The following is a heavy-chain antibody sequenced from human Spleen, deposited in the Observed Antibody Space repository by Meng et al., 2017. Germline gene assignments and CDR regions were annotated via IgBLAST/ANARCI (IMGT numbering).Heavy chain of an antibody. V-gene: IGHV3-15*01. J-gene: IGHJ4*02. CDR2: IKSKTDGGTT. CDR1: GFTFSNAW. D-gene: IGHD3-3*01. Sequence: GESLKISCAASGFTFSNAWMSWVRQAPGKGLEWVGRIKSKTDGGTTDYAAPVKGRFTISRDDSKNTLYLQMNSLKTEDTAVYYCTTLSNYDFWRGYVYYDYFDYWGQGTLVTVSS. CDR3: TTLSNYDFWRGYVYYDYFDY.